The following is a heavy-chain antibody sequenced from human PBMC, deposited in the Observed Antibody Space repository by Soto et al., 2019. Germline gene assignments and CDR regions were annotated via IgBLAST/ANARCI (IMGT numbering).Heavy chain of an antibody. CDR1: GFTFSIYW. Sequence: GGSLRLSCAASGFTFSIYWMHWVRQAPGKGPVWVSRIDNAGSSARYADSVKGRFTISRDNAKNTVYLQMNSLRAEDTAVYYCARVRYYYSGSSINWFDPWGQGTLVTVSS. D-gene: IGHD3-10*01. CDR2: IDNAGSSA. V-gene: IGHV3-74*01. CDR3: ARVRYYYSGSSINWFDP. J-gene: IGHJ5*02.